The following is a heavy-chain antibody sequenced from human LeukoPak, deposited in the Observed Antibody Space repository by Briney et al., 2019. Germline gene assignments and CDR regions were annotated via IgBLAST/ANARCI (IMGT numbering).Heavy chain of an antibody. Sequence: SETLSRTCAVYGGSFSGYYWSWIRQPPGKGLEWIGEINHSGSTNYNPSLKSRVTISVDTSKNQFSLKLSSVTAADTAVYYCARGRELLRPTRGGSYYFDYWGQGTLVTVSS. J-gene: IGHJ4*02. D-gene: IGHD1-26*01. CDR2: INHSGST. V-gene: IGHV4-34*01. CDR3: ARGRELLRPTRGGSYYFDY. CDR1: GGSFSGYY.